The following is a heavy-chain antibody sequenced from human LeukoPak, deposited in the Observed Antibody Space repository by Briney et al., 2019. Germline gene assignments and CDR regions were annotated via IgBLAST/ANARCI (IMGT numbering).Heavy chain of an antibody. V-gene: IGHV4-38-2*02. CDR2: IYHSGST. D-gene: IGHD5-12*01. Sequence: SETLSLTCTVSGYSISSGYYWGWIRQPPGKGLEWIGSIYHSGSTNYNPSLKSRVTISVDTSKNQFSLKLSSVTAADTAVYYCARRAGLRPFDYWGQGTLVTVSS. J-gene: IGHJ4*02. CDR3: ARRAGLRPFDY. CDR1: GYSISSGYY.